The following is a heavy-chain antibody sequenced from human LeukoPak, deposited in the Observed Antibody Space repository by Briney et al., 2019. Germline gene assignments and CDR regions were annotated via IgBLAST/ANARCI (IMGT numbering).Heavy chain of an antibody. J-gene: IGHJ4*02. CDR2: IYYSGST. V-gene: IGHV4-39*07. Sequence: SETLSLTCTVSGGSISSSSYYWGWIRRPPGKGLEWIGSIYYSGSTYYNPSLKSRVTISVDTSKNQFSLKLSSVTAADTAVYYCARDYYDSSGYPTRGQGTLVTVSS. CDR1: GGSISSSSYY. CDR3: ARDYYDSSGYPT. D-gene: IGHD3-22*01.